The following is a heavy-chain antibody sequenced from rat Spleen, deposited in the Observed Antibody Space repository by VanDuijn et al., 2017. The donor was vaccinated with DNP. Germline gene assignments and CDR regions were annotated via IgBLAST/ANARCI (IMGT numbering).Heavy chain of an antibody. Sequence: EVQLVESGGGLVQPGRSLKLSCAASGFTFSNYGMAWVRQTPTKGLEWVASIRTGGGNTYYRDSVKGRFTISRDTAKNTQYLQMDSLRSEDTATYYCARGENNYIYWYFDFWGPGTMVTVSS. CDR2: IRTGGGNT. J-gene: IGHJ1*01. V-gene: IGHV5S14*01. CDR1: GFTFSNYG. D-gene: IGHD1-10*01. CDR3: ARGENNYIYWYFDF.